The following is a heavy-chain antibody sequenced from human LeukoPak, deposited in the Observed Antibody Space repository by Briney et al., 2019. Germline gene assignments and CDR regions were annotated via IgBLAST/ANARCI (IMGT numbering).Heavy chain of an antibody. J-gene: IGHJ4*02. Sequence: GESLKISCKASGYSFTSHWIGWVRQMPGKGLEWMGIIYPGDSDTRYSPSFQGQVTISADKSISTASLQWSSLKASDTAMYYCARLNDYDSSGYYYVVDYWGQGTLVTVSS. CDR2: IYPGDSDT. V-gene: IGHV5-51*01. CDR3: ARLNDYDSSGYYYVVDY. D-gene: IGHD3-22*01. CDR1: GYSFTSHW.